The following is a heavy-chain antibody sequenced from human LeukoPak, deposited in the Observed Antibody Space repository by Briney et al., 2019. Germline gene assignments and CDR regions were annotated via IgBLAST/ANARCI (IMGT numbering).Heavy chain of an antibody. D-gene: IGHD6-13*01. Sequence: RGESLKISCKGSGYSFISYWIGWVRQMPGKGLEWMGIIYPGDSDTRYSPSFQGQVTISADKSISTAYLQWSSLKASDTAMYYCARRFRIAAPWDAFDIWGQGTMVTVSS. V-gene: IGHV5-51*01. CDR2: IYPGDSDT. J-gene: IGHJ3*02. CDR3: ARRFRIAAPWDAFDI. CDR1: GYSFISYW.